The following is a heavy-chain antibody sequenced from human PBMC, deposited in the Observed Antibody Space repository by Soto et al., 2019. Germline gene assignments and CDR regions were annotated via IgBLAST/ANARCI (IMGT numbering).Heavy chain of an antibody. CDR2: IYYSGST. J-gene: IGHJ3*02. V-gene: IGHV4-31*03. Sequence: SETLSLTCTVSGGSISSGGYYWSWIRQHPGKGLEWIGYIYYSGSTYYNPSLKSRVTISVDTSKNQFSLKLSSVTAADTAVYYCALRANCGGDCYSAVDAFDIWGQGAMVT. CDR1: GGSISSGGYY. D-gene: IGHD2-21*02. CDR3: ALRANCGGDCYSAVDAFDI.